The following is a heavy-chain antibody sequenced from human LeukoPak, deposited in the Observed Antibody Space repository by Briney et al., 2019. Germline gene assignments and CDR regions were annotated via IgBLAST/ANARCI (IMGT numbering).Heavy chain of an antibody. CDR3: ARTYSSSFDAFDI. J-gene: IGHJ3*02. D-gene: IGHD6-13*01. V-gene: IGHV1-69*05. CDR2: IIPIFGTA. CDR1: GGTFSSYA. Sequence: ASVKVSCKASGGTFSSYAISWVRQAPGQGLEWMGGIIPIFGTANYAQKFQGRVTITRNTSISTAYMELSSLRSEDTAVYYCARTYSSSFDAFDIWGQGTMVTVSS.